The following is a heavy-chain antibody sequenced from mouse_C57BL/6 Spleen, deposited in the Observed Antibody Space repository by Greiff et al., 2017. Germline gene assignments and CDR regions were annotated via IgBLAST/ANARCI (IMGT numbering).Heavy chain of an antibody. D-gene: IGHD1-1*01. Sequence: QVQLQQPGAELVKPGASVKLSCTASGYTFTSYWMQWVKQRPGQGLEWIGESDPSDSYTNYNKKFKGNATLTVDTSSSTAYMQRSSLTSEGSAVYYCAAGVYYGHKAWFAYWRQGTLVTVSA. V-gene: IGHV1-50*01. CDR2: SDPSDSYT. CDR1: GYTFTSYW. CDR3: AAGVYYGHKAWFAY. J-gene: IGHJ3*01.